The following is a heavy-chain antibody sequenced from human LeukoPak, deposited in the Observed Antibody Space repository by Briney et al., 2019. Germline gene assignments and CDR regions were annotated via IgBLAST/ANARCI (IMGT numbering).Heavy chain of an antibody. V-gene: IGHV3-23*01. D-gene: IGHD3-22*01. J-gene: IGHJ5*02. CDR2: ISGSGGST. CDR3: AKDPEIVVVITGWFDP. Sequence: GASLRLSCAASGFTFSSYAMSWVRQAPGKGLEWVSAISGSGGSTYYADSVKGRFTISRDNSKNTLYLQMNSLRAEDTAVYYCAKDPEIVVVITGWFDPWGQGTLVTDSS. CDR1: GFTFSSYA.